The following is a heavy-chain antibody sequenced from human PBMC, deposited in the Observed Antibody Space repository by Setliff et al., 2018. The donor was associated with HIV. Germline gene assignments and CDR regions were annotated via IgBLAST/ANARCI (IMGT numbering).Heavy chain of an antibody. D-gene: IGHD2-2*01. CDR2: IYHSGST. CDR1: GYSISSGYY. V-gene: IGHV4-38-2*02. CDR3: ARVRLRVPPSIFDY. J-gene: IGHJ4*02. Sequence: SETLSLTCTVSGYSISSGYYWGWIRQPPGKGLEWIGSIYHSGSTYYNPSLKSRVTISTDTSKNQFSLRLNSVTAADTAVYYCARVRLRVPPSIFDYWGQGALVTVSS.